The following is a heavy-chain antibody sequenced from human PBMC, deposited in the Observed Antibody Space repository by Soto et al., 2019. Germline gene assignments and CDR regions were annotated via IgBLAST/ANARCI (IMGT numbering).Heavy chain of an antibody. CDR3: TTRTD. CDR2: IQKTADGGAT. V-gene: IGHV3-15*01. J-gene: IGHJ4*02. CDR1: GLGFTDNK. Sequence: EVQLVESGGDLVKPGGSLRLSCAASGLGFTDNKMTWIRQAPGKGLEWVGRIQKTADGGATDYAAPVTGRFTISRDDSKNTLYLQMNSLKTEDTAVYYCTTRTDWGQGTLVTVSS.